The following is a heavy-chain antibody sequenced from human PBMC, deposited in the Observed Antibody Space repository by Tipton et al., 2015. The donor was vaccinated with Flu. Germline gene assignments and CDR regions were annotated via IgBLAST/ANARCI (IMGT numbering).Heavy chain of an antibody. V-gene: IGHV4-30-2*03. CDR3: ARRGAGGRAFDI. CDR2: IYHDGSS. Sequence: LRLSCTVSGGSISATGYSWSWIRQPPGRVLEWMGYIYHDGSSYYNPSLKSRVTISVDTSENQFSMKLSSVTAADTALYYCARRGAGGRAFDIWGQGTVVTVSS. CDR1: GGSISATGYS. D-gene: IGHD1-26*01. J-gene: IGHJ3*02.